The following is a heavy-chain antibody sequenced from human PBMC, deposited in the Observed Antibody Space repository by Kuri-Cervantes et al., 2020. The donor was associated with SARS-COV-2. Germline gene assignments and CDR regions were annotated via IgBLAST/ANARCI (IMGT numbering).Heavy chain of an antibody. V-gene: IGHV4-39*07. Sequence: LETLSLTCTVSGGSISSSSYYWGWIRQPPGKGLEWIGSIYYSGSTYYNPSLKSRVTISVDTSKNQFSLKLSSVTAADTAVYYCASLGDSSGYYLHYYYYYMDVWGKGTTVTVSS. CDR2: IYYSGST. CDR3: ASLGDSSGYYLHYYYYYMDV. CDR1: GGSISSSSYY. D-gene: IGHD3-22*01. J-gene: IGHJ6*03.